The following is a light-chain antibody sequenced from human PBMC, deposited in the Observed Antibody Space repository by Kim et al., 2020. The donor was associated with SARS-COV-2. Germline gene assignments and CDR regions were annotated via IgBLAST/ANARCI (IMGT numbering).Light chain of an antibody. CDR3: QQAYSFLFT. CDR2: AAS. Sequence: ASIGDRVTLTCRASQDISSWVAWYQQKPGKAPKLLIFAASSLQSGVPSRFSGSGSGTEFTLTISNLQPEDFATYFCQQAYSFLFTFGPGTKVDIK. J-gene: IGKJ3*01. CDR1: QDISSW. V-gene: IGKV1-12*02.